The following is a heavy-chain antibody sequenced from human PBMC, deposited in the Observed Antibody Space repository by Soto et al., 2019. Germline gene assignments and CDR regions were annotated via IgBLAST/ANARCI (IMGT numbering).Heavy chain of an antibody. V-gene: IGHV3-7*01. D-gene: IGHD3-9*01. CDR2: IKQDGSEK. CDR3: ARIYYDILTGYPTYFDY. CDR1: GFTFSSYG. J-gene: IGHJ4*02. Sequence: GSLRLSCAASGFTFSSYGMSWVRQAPRKGLEWVANIKQDGSEKYYVDSVKGRFTISRDNAKNSLYLQMNSLRAGDTAVYYCARIYYDILTGYPTYFDYWGQGTLVTVSS.